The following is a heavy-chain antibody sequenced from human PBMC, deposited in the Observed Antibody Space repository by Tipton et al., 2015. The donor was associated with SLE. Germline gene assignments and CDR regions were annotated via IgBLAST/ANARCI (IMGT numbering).Heavy chain of an antibody. J-gene: IGHJ3*02. V-gene: IGHV4-61*02. Sequence: LRLSCTVSGGSISSGSYYWSWIRQPAGKGLEWIGRIYTSGSTNYNPSLKSRVTISVDTSKNHFSLKLSSVTAADTAVYYCARHAGIAARRDAVDIWGQGTMVTVSS. D-gene: IGHD6-6*01. CDR3: ARHAGIAARRDAVDI. CDR1: GGSISSGSYY. CDR2: IYTSGST.